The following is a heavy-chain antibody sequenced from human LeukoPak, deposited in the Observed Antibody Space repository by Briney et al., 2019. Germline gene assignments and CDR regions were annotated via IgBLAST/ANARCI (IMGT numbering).Heavy chain of an antibody. CDR3: ARDTAGVGATTI. CDR2: IYYSGST. V-gene: IGHV4-30-4*01. CDR1: GGSISSGDYY. Sequence: PSQTLSLTCTVSGGSISSGDYYWSWIRQPPGKGLEWIGYIYYSGSTYYNPSLKSRVTISVDTSKNQFSLKLSSVTAADTAVYYCARDTAGVGATTIWGQGTLVTVSS. D-gene: IGHD1-26*01. J-gene: IGHJ4*02.